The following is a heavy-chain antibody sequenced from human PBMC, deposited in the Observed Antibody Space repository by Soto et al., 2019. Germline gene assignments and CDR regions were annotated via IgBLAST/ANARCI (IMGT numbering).Heavy chain of an antibody. CDR1: GYSFISYH. CDR2: INPYNGDT. CDR3: GREFSGGLWDS. Sequence: QVQLVQSGAEMMEPGASVKLSCKASGYSFISYHLHWVRQAPGQGLEWIGIINPYNGDTVYAQKFRGRITMTRDTSTSTVYMEMSSLGSEDTAIYYCGREFSGGLWDSWGQGTLLTVSS. D-gene: IGHD2-21*01. J-gene: IGHJ4*02. V-gene: IGHV1-46*03.